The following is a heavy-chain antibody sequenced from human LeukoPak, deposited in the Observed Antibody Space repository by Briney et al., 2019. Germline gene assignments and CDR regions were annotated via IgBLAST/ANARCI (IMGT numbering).Heavy chain of an antibody. D-gene: IGHD2-21*01. Sequence: PGGSLRLSCAASGFTFSSYAMHWVRQAPGKGLEWVAVISYDGSNKYYADSVKGRFTISRDNSKNTLYLQMNSLRAEDTAVYYCARDRRSVIPYYYYYGMGVWGQGTTVTVSS. CDR2: ISYDGSNK. CDR3: ARDRRSVIPYYYYYGMGV. J-gene: IGHJ6*02. V-gene: IGHV3-30-3*01. CDR1: GFTFSSYA.